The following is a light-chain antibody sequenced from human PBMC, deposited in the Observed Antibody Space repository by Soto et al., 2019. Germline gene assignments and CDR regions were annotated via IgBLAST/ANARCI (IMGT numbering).Light chain of an antibody. CDR1: SSDIGRYNC. V-gene: IGLV2-14*01. CDR3: ASYTSTTTLVV. Sequence: QSALTQPASVSGSPGQSITISCTGTSSDIGRYNCVSWYQQHPGKAPRLVISGVNKRPSGISNRFSGSKSGNTASLTISGLQADDEAIYYCASYTSTTTLVVFGGGTQLTVL. CDR2: GVN. J-gene: IGLJ2*01.